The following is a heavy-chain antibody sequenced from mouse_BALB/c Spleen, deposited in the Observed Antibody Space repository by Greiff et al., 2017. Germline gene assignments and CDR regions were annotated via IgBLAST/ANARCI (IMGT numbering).Heavy chain of an antibody. V-gene: IGHV5-12-1*01. CDR1: GFAFSSYD. CDR2: ISSGGGST. D-gene: IGHD1-1*01. Sequence: EVQRVESGGGLVKPGGSLKLSCAASGFAFSSYDMSWVRQTPEKRLEWVAYISSGGGSTYYPDTVKGRFTISRDNAKNTLYLQMSSLKSEDTAMYYCARQDYYGSSYDYWGQGTTLTVSS. J-gene: IGHJ2*01. CDR3: ARQDYYGSSYDY.